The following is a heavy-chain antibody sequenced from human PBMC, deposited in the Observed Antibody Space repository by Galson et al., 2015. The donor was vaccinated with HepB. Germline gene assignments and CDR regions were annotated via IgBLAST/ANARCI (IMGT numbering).Heavy chain of an antibody. Sequence: SLRLSCAASGFTFSSYAMHWVRQAPGKGLEWVAVISYDGSNKYYADSVKGRFTISRDNSKNTLYLQMNSLRAEDTAVYYCARDPSTYYYYYGMDVWGQGTTVTVSS. J-gene: IGHJ6*02. CDR2: ISYDGSNK. V-gene: IGHV3-30-3*01. CDR3: ARDPSTYYYYYGMDV. CDR1: GFTFSSYA. D-gene: IGHD2-2*01.